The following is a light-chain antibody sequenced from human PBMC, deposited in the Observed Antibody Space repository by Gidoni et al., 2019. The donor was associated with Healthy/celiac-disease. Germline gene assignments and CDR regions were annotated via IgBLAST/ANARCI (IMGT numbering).Light chain of an antibody. V-gene: IGKV3-20*01. CDR3: QQYGSSPPYT. Sequence: GERATLPSRARQSVSSSYLAWYQQKPGQAPRLLIYGASSRATGIPDRFSGSGSGTDFTLTISRLEPEDFAVYYCQQYGSSPPYTFGQGTKLEIK. J-gene: IGKJ2*01. CDR2: GAS. CDR1: QSVSSSY.